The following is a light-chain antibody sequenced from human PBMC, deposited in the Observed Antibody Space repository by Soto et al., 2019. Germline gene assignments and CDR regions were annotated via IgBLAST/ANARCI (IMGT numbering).Light chain of an antibody. CDR3: KQRHMWPIT. CDR1: QSFRGL. Sequence: EVVLTQSPVTLSLSPGERATLSCRASQSFRGLLAWYQQKPGQAPRLLIYDAYNRATGITPRFSGSGSGTDFTLNISSIEPEDSAVYYCKQRHMWPITFGQGTRLEI. CDR2: DAY. J-gene: IGKJ5*01. V-gene: IGKV3-11*01.